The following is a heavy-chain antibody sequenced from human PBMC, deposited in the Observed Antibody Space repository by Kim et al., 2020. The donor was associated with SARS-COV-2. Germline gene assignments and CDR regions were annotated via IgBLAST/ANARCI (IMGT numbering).Heavy chain of an antibody. V-gene: IGHV3-23*01. CDR3: AKEVEGWLPSSPFDY. J-gene: IGHJ4*02. Sequence: DSVKGRFTISRDNSKNTLYLQMNSLRAEDTAVYYCAKEVEGWLPSSPFDYWGQGTLVTVSS. D-gene: IGHD5-12*01.